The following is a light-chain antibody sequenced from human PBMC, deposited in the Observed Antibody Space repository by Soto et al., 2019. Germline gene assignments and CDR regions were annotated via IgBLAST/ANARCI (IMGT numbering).Light chain of an antibody. CDR2: AAS. V-gene: IGKV1-17*01. J-gene: IGKJ1*01. CDR1: QGISND. Sequence: DIRMTQSPSSLSAFIGDRVTITCRASQGISNDLGWYQQKPGLAPKRLISAASTLQSGVPSRFRGSGSGTEFSLTISGLQTEDIATYYCLQHHSYPWTFGQGTKVEIQ. CDR3: LQHHSYPWT.